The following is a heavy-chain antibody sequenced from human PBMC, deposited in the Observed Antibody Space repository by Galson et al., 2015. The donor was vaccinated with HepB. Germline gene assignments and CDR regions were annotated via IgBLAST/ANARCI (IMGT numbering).Heavy chain of an antibody. CDR3: TKDAIITPGAFDI. J-gene: IGHJ3*02. CDR2: ISKNSGKI. D-gene: IGHD1-1*01. Sequence: SLRLSCAASGFSFDDSVMHWVRQAPGKGLEWVPGISKNSGKIAYTDSVKGRFTISRDNAKNSLYLQMNSLRAEDTAFYYCTKDAIITPGAFDIWGQGTMVTVSS. CDR1: GFSFDDSV. V-gene: IGHV3-9*01.